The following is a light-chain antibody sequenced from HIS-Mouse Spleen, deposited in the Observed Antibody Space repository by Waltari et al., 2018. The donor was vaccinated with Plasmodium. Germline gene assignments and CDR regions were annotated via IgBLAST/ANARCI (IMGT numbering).Light chain of an antibody. J-gene: IGLJ3*02. CDR1: SSDVGGSNY. Sequence: QSALTQPRSVSGSPGQSVTISFTGTSSDVGGSNYASWYQQHPGKSPKLMIYDVSKRPSGVPDRFSGSKSGNTASLTISGLQAEDEADYYCCSYAGSYTWVFGGGTKLTVL. V-gene: IGLV2-11*01. CDR2: DVS. CDR3: CSYAGSYTWV.